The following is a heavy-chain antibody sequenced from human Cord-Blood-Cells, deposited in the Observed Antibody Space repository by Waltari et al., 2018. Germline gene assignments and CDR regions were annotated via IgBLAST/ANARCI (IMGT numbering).Heavy chain of an antibody. D-gene: IGHD3-22*01. CDR1: GGSFSGYY. V-gene: IGHV4-34*01. Sequence: QVQLQQWGAGLLKPSETLSLTCAVYGGSFSGYYWSWIRQPPGKGREWIGEINHSGSTNYNPSLKSRVTISVDTSKNQFSLKLSSVTAADTAVYYCARGGGYYYDSSGYDYYYGMDVWGQGTTVTVSS. CDR2: INHSGST. CDR3: ARGGGYYYDSSGYDYYYGMDV. J-gene: IGHJ6*02.